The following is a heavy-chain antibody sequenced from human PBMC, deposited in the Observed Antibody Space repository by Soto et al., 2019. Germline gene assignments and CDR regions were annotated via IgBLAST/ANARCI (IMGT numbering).Heavy chain of an antibody. CDR1: GGSISTYY. Sequence: SETLSLTCTVSGGSISTYYWSWIRQPPGKGLEWIGYIYYSGSTNYNPSLKSRVTISVDTSTSTAYMELRSLRSDDTAVYYCARDVTIFGVVIVNFDYWGQGTLVTVSS. CDR3: ARDVTIFGVVIVNFDY. D-gene: IGHD3-3*01. CDR2: IYYSGST. J-gene: IGHJ4*02. V-gene: IGHV4-59*01.